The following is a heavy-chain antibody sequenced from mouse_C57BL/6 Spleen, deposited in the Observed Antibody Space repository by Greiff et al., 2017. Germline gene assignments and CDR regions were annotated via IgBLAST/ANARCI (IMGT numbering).Heavy chain of an antibody. V-gene: IGHV3-6*01. Sequence: DVQLQESGPGLVKPSQSLSLTCSVTGYSITSGYYWNWIRQFPGNKLEWMGYISYDGSNNYNPSLKNRISITRDTSKNQYFLKLNYVTTEDTATYYCAREETDWYIDVWGTGTTVTVSS. CDR1: GYSITSGYY. CDR2: ISYDGSN. J-gene: IGHJ1*03. CDR3: AREETDWYIDV.